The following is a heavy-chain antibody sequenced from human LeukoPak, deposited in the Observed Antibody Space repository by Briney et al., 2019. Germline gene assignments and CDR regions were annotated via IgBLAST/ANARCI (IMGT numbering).Heavy chain of an antibody. J-gene: IGHJ6*02. CDR1: GGSISSYY. Sequence: PSETLSLTCTVSGGSISSYYWSWIRQPPGKGLEWIGYIYYSGSTNYNPSLKSRVTISVDTSKNQFSLKLSSVTAADTAVYYCARAPGYCSSTSCYTHYYYGMDVWGQGTTVTVSS. CDR2: IYYSGST. CDR3: ARAPGYCSSTSCYTHYYYGMDV. V-gene: IGHV4-59*01. D-gene: IGHD2-2*02.